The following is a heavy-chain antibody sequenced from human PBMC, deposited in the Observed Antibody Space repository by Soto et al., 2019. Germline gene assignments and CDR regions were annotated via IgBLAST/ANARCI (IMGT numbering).Heavy chain of an antibody. CDR2: IIPMSGFA. D-gene: IGHD3-10*01. J-gene: IGHJ5*02. Sequence: QVQLVQSGAEVRKPGSSVKVSCKASGGTFSSYTVNWVRQAPGHGLEWMGSIIPMSGFAHYADKFQGKVTITADKSSNTVYMELSSLRIEDTAVFYCATTVVRGANWFDPWGQGTLVTVSS. V-gene: IGHV1-69*02. CDR3: ATTVVRGANWFDP. CDR1: GGTFSSYT.